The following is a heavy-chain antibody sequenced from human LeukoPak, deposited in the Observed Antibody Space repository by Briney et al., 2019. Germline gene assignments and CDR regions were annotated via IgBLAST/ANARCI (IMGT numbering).Heavy chain of an antibody. CDR1: GGTFSSYA. CDR2: IIPILGIA. D-gene: IGHD2-2*01. V-gene: IGHV1-69*04. CDR3: ARDGAEKMVVVPAADPYYYYGMDV. J-gene: IGHJ6*02. Sequence: SVKVSCKASGGTFSSYAISWVRQAPGQGLEWMGRIIPILGIANYAQKFQGRVTITADKSTSTAYMELSSLRSEDTAVYYCARDGAEKMVVVPAADPYYYYGMDVWGQGTTVTVSS.